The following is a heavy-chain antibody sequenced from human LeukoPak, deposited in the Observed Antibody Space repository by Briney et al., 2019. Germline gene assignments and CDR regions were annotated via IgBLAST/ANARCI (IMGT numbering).Heavy chain of an antibody. J-gene: IGHJ4*02. CDR1: GFTFSSYA. V-gene: IGHV3-23*01. D-gene: IGHD3-10*01. Sequence: GGSLRLSCAASGFTFSSYAMSWVRQAPGKGLEWVSAISGSGGSTYYADSVKGRFTISRDNSKNTLYLQMNSLRVEDTAVYYCAKDDRYYGSGSLYWGQGALVTVSS. CDR2: ISGSGGST. CDR3: AKDDRYYGSGSLY.